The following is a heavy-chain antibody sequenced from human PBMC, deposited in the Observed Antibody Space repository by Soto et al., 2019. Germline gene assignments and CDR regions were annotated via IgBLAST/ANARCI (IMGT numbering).Heavy chain of an antibody. D-gene: IGHD6-13*01. V-gene: IGHV4-31*03. CDR2: MYYGGST. CDR3: ARGYRQSGYSSNWVFDY. J-gene: IGHJ4*02. CDR1: VGSINSGVYY. Sequence: QVQLRDSGPGRVRPSQPRSLTGTFSVGSINSGVYYWTGFGQPPGKGWGWIGYMYYGGSTYYNPFPRSRVIISADTSENQFSLKLSSVTAADTAVYFCARGYRQSGYSSNWVFDYWGQGTLVNVSS.